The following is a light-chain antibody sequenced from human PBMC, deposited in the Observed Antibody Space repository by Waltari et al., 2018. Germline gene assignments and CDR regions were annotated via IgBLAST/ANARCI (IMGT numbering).Light chain of an antibody. V-gene: IGKV3-20*01. CDR3: QQYDSIVLT. J-gene: IGKJ4*01. CDR2: GAS. Sequence: EIVLTHSPGTLSLSPGERATLSCRARQSVSNNFLNWSQQKPGQAPRLLIYGASSRATGIPDRFSGSGSGTDFTLTISRLEPEDFAVYYCQQYDSIVLTFGGGTKVEI. CDR1: QSVSNNF.